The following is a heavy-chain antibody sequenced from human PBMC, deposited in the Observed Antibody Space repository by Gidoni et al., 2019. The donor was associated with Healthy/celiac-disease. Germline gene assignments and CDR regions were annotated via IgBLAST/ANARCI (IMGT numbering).Heavy chain of an antibody. J-gene: IGHJ4*02. Sequence: QVQLVESGGGVVQPGRSLRLSCAASGFPFSSYGMHWVRQAPGKGLEWVAVIWYDGSNKYYADSVKGRFTISRDNSKNTLYLQMNSLRAEDTAVYYCARDVWIQLWLIDYWGQGTLVTVSS. CDR3: ARDVWIQLWLIDY. CDR1: GFPFSSYG. V-gene: IGHV3-33*01. D-gene: IGHD5-18*01. CDR2: IWYDGSNK.